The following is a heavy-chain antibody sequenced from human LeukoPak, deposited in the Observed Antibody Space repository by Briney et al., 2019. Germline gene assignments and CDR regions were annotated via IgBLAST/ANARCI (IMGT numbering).Heavy chain of an antibody. CDR1: GGSISSYY. V-gene: IGHV4-59*01. Sequence: SETLSLTCSVSGGSISSYYWSWIRQPPGRGLEWIGYIYYSGRTSYNPSLKSRVTISVDTSKNQFSLRLSSVTAADTAVYYCARTRYMDVWGKGTTVTISS. CDR3: ARTRYMDV. J-gene: IGHJ6*03. CDR2: IYYSGRT.